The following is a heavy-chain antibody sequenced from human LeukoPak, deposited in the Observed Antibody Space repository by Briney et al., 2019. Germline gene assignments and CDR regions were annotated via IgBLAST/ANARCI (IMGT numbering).Heavy chain of an antibody. J-gene: IGHJ4*02. D-gene: IGHD6-19*01. CDR3: ARVDSAVAIDY. CDR1: GGSISSYY. CDR2: IYYSGST. V-gene: IGHV4-59*01. Sequence: SETLSLTCTVSGGSISSYYWSWIRQPPGKGLEWIGYIYYSGSTNYNPSLKSRVTISVDTSKNQFSLKLSSVTAADTAVYYCARVDSAVAIDYWGQGILVTVSS.